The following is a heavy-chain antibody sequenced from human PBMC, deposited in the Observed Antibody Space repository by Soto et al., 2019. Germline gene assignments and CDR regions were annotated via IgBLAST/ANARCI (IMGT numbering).Heavy chain of an antibody. CDR1: GFTFSSYG. Sequence: GGSLRLSCAASGFTFSSYGMHWVRQAPGKGLEWVAVISYDGSNKYYADSVKGRFTISRDNSKNTLYLQMNSLRAEDTAVYYCAKALLRYDILTGYRPSPFDYWGQGTLVTVSS. D-gene: IGHD3-9*01. J-gene: IGHJ4*02. CDR2: ISYDGSNK. CDR3: AKALLRYDILTGYRPSPFDY. V-gene: IGHV3-30*18.